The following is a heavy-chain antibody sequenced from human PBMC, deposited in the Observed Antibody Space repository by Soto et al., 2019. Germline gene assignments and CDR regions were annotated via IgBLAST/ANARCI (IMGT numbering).Heavy chain of an antibody. Sequence: QVQLQESGPGLVKPSETLSLTCTVSGGSISSYYWSWIRQPPGKGLEWIGYIFHSGSTNYNPSLKSRGTISVDTSKNQFSLRLRSVSAADTAVYYCARGIAAATTTRARADYWGQGTLVTVSS. D-gene: IGHD6-13*01. CDR2: IFHSGST. CDR1: GGSISSYY. V-gene: IGHV4-59*13. J-gene: IGHJ4*02. CDR3: ARGIAAATTTRARADY.